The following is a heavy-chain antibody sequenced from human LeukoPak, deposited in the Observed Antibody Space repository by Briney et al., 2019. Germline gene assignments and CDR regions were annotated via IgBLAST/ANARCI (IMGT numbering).Heavy chain of an antibody. V-gene: IGHV4-59*01. CDR1: GGSISSYY. CDR3: ARVRAAGMDV. CDR2: IYCSGST. J-gene: IGHJ6*02. D-gene: IGHD6-25*01. Sequence: SETLSLTCTVSGGSISSYYWSWIRQPPGKGLEWIGYIYCSGSTNYNPSLKSRVTISVDTSKNQFSLKLSPVTAADTAVYYCARVRAAGMDVWGQGTTVTVSS.